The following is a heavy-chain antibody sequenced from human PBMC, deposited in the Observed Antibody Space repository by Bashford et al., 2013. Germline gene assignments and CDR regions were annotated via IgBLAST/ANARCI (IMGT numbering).Heavy chain of an antibody. CDR2: ISVYNGNT. CDR3: ARVEANFNASGTGTFPPDY. J-gene: IGHJ4*02. Sequence: ASVKVSCKASGYTFTTYGLSWVRQAPGQGLEWMGWISVYNGNTNYAQKLQGRVTMTTDTSTSTAYMHLRSLRPDDTAVYYCARVEANFNASGTGTFPPDYWGQGTLVTVSS. V-gene: IGHV1-18*01. CDR1: GYTFTTYG. D-gene: IGHD2/OR15-2a*01.